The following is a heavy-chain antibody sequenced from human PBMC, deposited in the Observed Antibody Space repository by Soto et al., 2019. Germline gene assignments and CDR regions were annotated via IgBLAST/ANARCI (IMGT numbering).Heavy chain of an antibody. CDR3: ARVEGYRSGGSCYGYWFDP. CDR1: GFTFSSYS. J-gene: IGHJ5*02. Sequence: EVQLVESGGGLVKPGGSLRLSCAASGFTFSSYSMNWVRQAPGKGLEWVSSISSSSSYIYYADSVKGRFTISRDNAKNSLYLQMNSLRAEDTAVYYCARVEGYRSGGSCYGYWFDPWGQGTLVTVSS. D-gene: IGHD2-15*01. CDR2: ISSSSSYI. V-gene: IGHV3-21*01.